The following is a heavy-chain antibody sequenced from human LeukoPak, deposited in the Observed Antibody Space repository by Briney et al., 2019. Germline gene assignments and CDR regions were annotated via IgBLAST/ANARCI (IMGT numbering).Heavy chain of an antibody. CDR2: ISGSGGST. D-gene: IGHD6-13*01. V-gene: IGHV3-23*01. CDR1: GFTFSSYA. Sequence: GGSLRLSCAASGFTFSSYAMSWVRQAPGKGLEWVAAISGSGGSTYYADSVKGRFTISRDNSKNTLYLQMNSLRAEDTAVYYCAKHMIAAAGPDAFDVWGQGTMVTVSS. CDR3: AKHMIAAAGPDAFDV. J-gene: IGHJ3*01.